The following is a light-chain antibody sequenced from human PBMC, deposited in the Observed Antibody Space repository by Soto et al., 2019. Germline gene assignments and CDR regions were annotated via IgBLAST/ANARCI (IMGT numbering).Light chain of an antibody. CDR2: GAS. Sequence: EIVLTQSPGTLSLSPGERATLSCRASQSVSSSYLAWYPQKPGQAPRLLIYGASSRATVIPDRFSGSGSGTDFTLTISRLEPEDFAVYYCQQYGSSPPMYTFGQGTKLEIK. V-gene: IGKV3-20*01. J-gene: IGKJ2*01. CDR1: QSVSSSY. CDR3: QQYGSSPPMYT.